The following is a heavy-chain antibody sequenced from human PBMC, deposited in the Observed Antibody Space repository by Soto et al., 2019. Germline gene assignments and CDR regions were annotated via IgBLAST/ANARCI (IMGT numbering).Heavy chain of an antibody. CDR3: AKDRPYIGSY. V-gene: IGHV3-30*18. D-gene: IGHD1-26*01. CDR2: ISSDGSIK. CDR1: GFTFSTFG. J-gene: IGHJ4*02. Sequence: QVQLVESGGGVVQPGRSLRLSCAVSGFTFSTFGMHWVRQAPGKELEWVAVISSDGSIKYYVDSVKGRFTISRDNSKNTLYLQMNSLRAEDTAMYYCAKDRPYIGSYWGQGTLVTVSS.